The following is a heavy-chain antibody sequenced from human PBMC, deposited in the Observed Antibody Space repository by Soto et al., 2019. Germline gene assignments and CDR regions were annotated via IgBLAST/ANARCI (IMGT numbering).Heavy chain of an antibody. V-gene: IGHV1-3*01. D-gene: IGHD2-15*01. Sequence: GASVKVSCKASGYTFTSYAMHWVRQAPGQRLEWMGWINAGNGNTKYSQKFQGRVTITRDTSASTAYMEPSSLRSEDTAVYYCARGLGYCSGGSCAQFFDYWGQGTLVTVSS. J-gene: IGHJ4*02. CDR3: ARGLGYCSGGSCAQFFDY. CDR1: GYTFTSYA. CDR2: INAGNGNT.